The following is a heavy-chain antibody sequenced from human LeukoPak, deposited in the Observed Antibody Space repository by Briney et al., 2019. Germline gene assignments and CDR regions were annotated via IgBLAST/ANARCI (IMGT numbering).Heavy chain of an antibody. V-gene: IGHV4-39*01. CDR3: ASRPITMIVVVNGDY. CDR2: IYYSGST. CDR1: GGSISSSSYY. D-gene: IGHD3-22*01. Sequence: PSETLSLTCTVSGGSISSSSYYWGWIRQPPGKGLEWIGSIYYSGSTYYNPSLKSRVTISVDTSKNQFSLKLSSVTAADTAVYYCASRPITMIVVVNGDYWGQGTLVTASS. J-gene: IGHJ4*02.